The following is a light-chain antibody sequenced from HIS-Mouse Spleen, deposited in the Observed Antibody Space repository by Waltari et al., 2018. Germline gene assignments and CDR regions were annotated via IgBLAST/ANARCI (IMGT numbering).Light chain of an antibody. CDR2: AAS. CDR3: QQYYSFPYT. CDR1: QGISND. J-gene: IGKJ2*01. V-gene: IGKV1-8*01. Sequence: IQMTQSPSSLSASVGDRVTITCLASQGISNDLAWYQQNPGKAPELLIYAASTLQSGVPSRFSGSGSGTDFTLTISCLQSEDFATYYCQQYYSFPYTFGQGTKLEIK.